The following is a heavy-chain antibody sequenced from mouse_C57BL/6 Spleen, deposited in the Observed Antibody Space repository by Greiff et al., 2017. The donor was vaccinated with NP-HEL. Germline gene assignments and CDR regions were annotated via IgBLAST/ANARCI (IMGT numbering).Heavy chain of an antibody. V-gene: IGHV2-6-1*01. CDR2: IWSDGST. D-gene: IGHD1-1*01. CDR3: ARHEDYYGSSYYFDV. J-gene: IGHJ1*03. Sequence: QVQLKESGPGLVAPSHSLSITCTVSGFSLTSYCVHWVRQPPGKGLEWLVVIWSDGSTTYNSALKSRLSISKDNSKSQVFLKMNSLQTDATAMYYWARHEDYYGSSYYFDVWGTGTTVTVSS. CDR1: GFSLTSYC.